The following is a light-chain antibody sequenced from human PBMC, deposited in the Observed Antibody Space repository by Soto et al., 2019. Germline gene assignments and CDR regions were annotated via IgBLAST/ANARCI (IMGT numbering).Light chain of an antibody. CDR3: QQYNDWPLT. V-gene: IGKV3-15*01. Sequence: EIVMTQSPVTLSVSPGERATLSCRASQSVSSNLAWYQQKPGQAPSLLIYGAFTRATGIPARFSGTGSGTEFTLTISSLQSEDFAVYYCQQYNDWPLTFGQGTKVDNK. CDR2: GAF. J-gene: IGKJ1*01. CDR1: QSVSSN.